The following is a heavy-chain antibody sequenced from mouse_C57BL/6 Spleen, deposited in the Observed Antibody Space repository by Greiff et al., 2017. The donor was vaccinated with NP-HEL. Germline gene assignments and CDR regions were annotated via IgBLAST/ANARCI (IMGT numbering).Heavy chain of an antibody. J-gene: IGHJ4*01. Sequence: QVQLQQSGPGLVKPSQSLSITCTVSGFSLTSYGVHWVRQSPGKGLEWLGVIWSGGSTDYNAAFISRLSISKDNSTSQVFFKMNSLQADDTAIYYCARSYYSNYYAMDYWGQGTSVTVSS. D-gene: IGHD2-5*01. V-gene: IGHV2-2*01. CDR1: GFSLTSYG. CDR3: ARSYYSNYYAMDY. CDR2: IWSGGST.